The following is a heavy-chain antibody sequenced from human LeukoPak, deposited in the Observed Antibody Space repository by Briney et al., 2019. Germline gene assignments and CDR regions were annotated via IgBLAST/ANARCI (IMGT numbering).Heavy chain of an antibody. D-gene: IGHD3-16*01. CDR3: ARGGTKYDWFDP. V-gene: IGHV4-59*01. J-gene: IGHJ5*02. CDR1: GGSISSYY. CDR2: IYYSGTT. Sequence: SETLSLTCTVSGGSISSYYWSWIRQPPGKGLEWIGYIYYSGTTNYNPSLKSRVTISVDTSKNQFSLRLSSVTAADTALYYCARGGTKYDWFDPWGQGTLVTVSS.